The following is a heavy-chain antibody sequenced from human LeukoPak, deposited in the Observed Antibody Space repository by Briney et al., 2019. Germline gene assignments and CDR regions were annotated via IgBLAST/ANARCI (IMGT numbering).Heavy chain of an antibody. CDR3: ATTDRGYCSGGSCYLGALDI. J-gene: IGHJ3*02. V-gene: IGHV5-51*01. Sequence: GESLEISCKGSGYSFTSYWIGWVRQMPGKGLEWMGIIYPGDSDTRYSPSFQGQVTISADKSISTAYLQWSSLKASETAMYYCATTDRGYCSGGSCYLGALDIWGQGKMVTVSS. CDR1: GYSFTSYW. D-gene: IGHD2-15*01. CDR2: IYPGDSDT.